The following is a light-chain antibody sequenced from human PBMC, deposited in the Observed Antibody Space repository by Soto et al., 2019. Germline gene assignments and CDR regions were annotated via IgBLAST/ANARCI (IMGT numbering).Light chain of an antibody. V-gene: IGKV3-20*01. CDR2: GAS. Sequence: EILLTQSPGTLSLSPGDSATLSCRASQSLGNTFLAWYQQKSGQSPRLLIYGASDRATDIPDRFSGGGSGTDFTLTISRLEPQDFEVYFCQQYGRLPLSFGGGTKVEMK. CDR1: QSLGNTF. J-gene: IGKJ4*01. CDR3: QQYGRLPLS.